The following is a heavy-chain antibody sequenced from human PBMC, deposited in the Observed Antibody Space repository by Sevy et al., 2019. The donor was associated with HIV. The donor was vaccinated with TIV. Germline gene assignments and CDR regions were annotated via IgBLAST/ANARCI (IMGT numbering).Heavy chain of an antibody. V-gene: IGHV3-48*01. Sequence: GGSLRLSCAASGFTFSAYSMNWVRQAPGKGLEWVSYISSSSGTIYYEDSVKGQLTMSSDNAKRSLYLQMNGLRAEDTAVYYCARAGGDCYSKNECWFVSWGQGTLVTVSS. CDR1: GFTFSAYS. D-gene: IGHD2-21*01. CDR3: ARAGGDCYSKNECWFVS. J-gene: IGHJ5*01. CDR2: ISSSSGTI.